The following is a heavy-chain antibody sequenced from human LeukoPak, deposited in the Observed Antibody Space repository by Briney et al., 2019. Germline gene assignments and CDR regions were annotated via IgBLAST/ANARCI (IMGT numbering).Heavy chain of an antibody. D-gene: IGHD3-10*01. CDR3: ARDLHYHGSGSYSYWFDP. J-gene: IGHJ5*02. V-gene: IGHV1-18*01. Sequence: ASVKVSCKASGYTFTSYGISWVRQAPGQGLEWMGWISAYNGNTNYAQKLQGRVTMTTDTSTSTAYMELRSLRSDDTAVYYCARDLHYHGSGSYSYWFDPWGQGTLVTVSS. CDR1: GYTFTSYG. CDR2: ISAYNGNT.